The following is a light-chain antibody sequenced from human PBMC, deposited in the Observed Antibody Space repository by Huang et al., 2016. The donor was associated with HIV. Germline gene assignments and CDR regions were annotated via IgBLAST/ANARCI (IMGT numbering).Light chain of an antibody. CDR1: QSVNNN. CDR2: GAS. Sequence: EIVMTQSPATLSVSPGERATLSCRASQSVNNNLAWYQQKVGQAPRLRIYGASTRATDIPARFSGSGSGTEFTLTISTLQSEDFAIYYCQQYNNRPPWSFGQGTKVEIK. J-gene: IGKJ1*01. CDR3: QQYNNRPPWS. V-gene: IGKV3D-15*01.